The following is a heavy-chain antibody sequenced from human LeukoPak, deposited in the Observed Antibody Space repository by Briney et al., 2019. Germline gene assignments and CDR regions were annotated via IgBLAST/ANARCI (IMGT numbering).Heavy chain of an antibody. Sequence: ASVKVSCKASGYTFTSYGISWVRQAPRQGLEWMGWISAYNGNTNYAQKLQGRVTMTTDTSTCTAYMELRSLRSDDTAVYYCARDREVDTAMTAAGDYWGQGTLVTVSS. CDR1: GYTFTSYG. J-gene: IGHJ4*02. CDR3: ARDREVDTAMTAAGDY. CDR2: ISAYNGNT. D-gene: IGHD5-18*01. V-gene: IGHV1-18*01.